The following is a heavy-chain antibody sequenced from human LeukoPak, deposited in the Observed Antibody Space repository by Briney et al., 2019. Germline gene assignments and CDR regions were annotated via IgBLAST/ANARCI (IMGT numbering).Heavy chain of an antibody. D-gene: IGHD3-22*01. Sequence: ASVKVSCKASGYTFTGYYMHWVRQAPGQGLEWMGWISAYNGNTNYAQKLQGRVTMTTDTSTSTAYMELRSLRSDDTAVYYCAGGGYYDSSGYYYEYYFDYWGQGTLVTVSS. J-gene: IGHJ4*02. CDR3: AGGGYYDSSGYYYEYYFDY. V-gene: IGHV1-18*04. CDR2: ISAYNGNT. CDR1: GYTFTGYY.